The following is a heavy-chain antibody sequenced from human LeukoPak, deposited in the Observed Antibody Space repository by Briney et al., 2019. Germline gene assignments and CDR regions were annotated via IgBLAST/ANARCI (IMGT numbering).Heavy chain of an antibody. V-gene: IGHV4-38-2*01. CDR1: GYFISNGYY. Sequence: SETLSLTCVVSGYFISNGYYWGWIRQPPGKGLEWIGNIHHSGTTYQNASLKSRVTTSVDRSKNQFSLKLSSVTAADTAVYFCWRGGSYNIFDFGGRGPLVTVSS. J-gene: IGHJ4*02. CDR3: WRGGSYNIFDF. CDR2: IHHSGTT. D-gene: IGHD1-26*01.